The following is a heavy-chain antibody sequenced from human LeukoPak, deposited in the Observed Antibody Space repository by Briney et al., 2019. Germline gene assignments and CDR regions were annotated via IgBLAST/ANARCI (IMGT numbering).Heavy chain of an antibody. CDR2: ISSSSSYI. Sequence: GGSPRLSCAASGFTFSNYSMNWVRQAPGKGLEWVSCISSSSSYIYYADSVKGRFTISRDNAKNSLYLQMNSLRAEDTAVYYCAELGITMIGGVWGKGTTVTISS. CDR1: GFTFSNYS. J-gene: IGHJ6*04. CDR3: AELGITMIGGV. D-gene: IGHD3-10*02. V-gene: IGHV3-21*01.